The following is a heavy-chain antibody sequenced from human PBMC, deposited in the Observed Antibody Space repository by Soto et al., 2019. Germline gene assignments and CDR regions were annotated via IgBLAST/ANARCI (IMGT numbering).Heavy chain of an antibody. V-gene: IGHV3-66*01. J-gene: IGHJ4*02. CDR2: IYSGGST. CDR3: AIYRHKGY. CDR1: GFTVSNNY. Sequence: EEQLVESGGDLVQPGGSLRLSCAASGFTVSNNYMSWVRQAPGKGLEWVSLIYSGGSTHSAASLKGRFTISRDSSKNTVYLQMNILRAEDTAMYYCAIYRHKGYWGQGTLVTVSS. D-gene: IGHD1-26*01.